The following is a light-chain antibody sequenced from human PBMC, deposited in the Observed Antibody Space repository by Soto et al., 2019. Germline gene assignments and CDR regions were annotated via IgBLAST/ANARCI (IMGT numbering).Light chain of an antibody. CDR1: QSVSSSY. J-gene: IGKJ2*01. CDR2: GAS. Sequence: EIVLTQSPGTPSLSPGERATLSCRASQSVSSSYLAWYQQKTGQAPRHRIYGASSRATGIPDRFSGSGSGTDFTLTISRLEPEDFAVYYCQQYGSSTYTFGQGTKLEIK. V-gene: IGKV3-20*01. CDR3: QQYGSSTYT.